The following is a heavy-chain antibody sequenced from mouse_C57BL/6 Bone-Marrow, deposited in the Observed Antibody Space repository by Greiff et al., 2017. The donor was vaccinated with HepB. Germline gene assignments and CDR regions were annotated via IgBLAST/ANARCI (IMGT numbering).Heavy chain of an antibody. V-gene: IGHV14-3*01. J-gene: IGHJ4*01. CDR1: GFNIKNTY. CDR2: IDPANGNT. CDR3: DYYGSSYGYYAMDY. Sequence: VQLQQSVAELVRPGASVKLSCTASGFNIKNTYMPWVKQRPEQGLEWIGRIDPANGNTKYAPKFQGQATITADTSSNTAYLQLSSLTSEDTAIYYCDYYGSSYGYYAMDYWGQGTSVTVSS. D-gene: IGHD1-1*01.